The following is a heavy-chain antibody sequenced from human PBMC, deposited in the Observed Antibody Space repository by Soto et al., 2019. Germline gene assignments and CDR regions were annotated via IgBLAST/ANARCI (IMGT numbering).Heavy chain of an antibody. D-gene: IGHD1-20*01. Sequence: SVKVSCKASGGTFSSYAISWVRQAPGQGLEWMGGIIPIFGTANYAQKFQGRVTITADKSTSTAYMELSSLRSEDTAVYYCARAQYNWNARDYYYGMDVWGQGTTVTVSS. CDR3: ARAQYNWNARDYYYGMDV. CDR1: GGTFSSYA. J-gene: IGHJ6*02. CDR2: IIPIFGTA. V-gene: IGHV1-69*06.